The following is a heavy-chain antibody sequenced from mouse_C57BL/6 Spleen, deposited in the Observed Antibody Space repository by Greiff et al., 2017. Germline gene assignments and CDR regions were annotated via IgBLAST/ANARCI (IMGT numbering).Heavy chain of an antibody. V-gene: IGHV1-55*01. J-gene: IGHJ2*01. CDR1: GYTFTSYW. Sequence: QVQLKQPGAELVKPGASVKMSCKASGYTFTSYWITWVKQRPGQGLEWIGDIYPGSGSTNYNEKFKSKATLTVDTSSSTAYMQLSSLTSEDSAVYYCARGEFITTVGYYFDYWGQGTTLTVSS. D-gene: IGHD1-1*01. CDR3: ARGEFITTVGYYFDY. CDR2: IYPGSGST.